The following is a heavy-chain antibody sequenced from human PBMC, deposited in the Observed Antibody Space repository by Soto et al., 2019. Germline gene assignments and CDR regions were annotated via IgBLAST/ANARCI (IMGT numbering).Heavy chain of an antibody. Sequence: QLQLVQSGAEVKKPGSSVKVSCKASGGTFSRNAISWVRQAPGQGPEWMGGIVPSFGTPNYAQKFRGRVSITADNSTNSVNMELNSLTSEDTATYYCAREMASGYSRTWFDPWGQGTLVTVSS. V-gene: IGHV1-69*06. CDR3: AREMASGYSRTWFDP. D-gene: IGHD2-21*01. CDR2: IVPSFGTP. J-gene: IGHJ5*02. CDR1: GGTFSRNA.